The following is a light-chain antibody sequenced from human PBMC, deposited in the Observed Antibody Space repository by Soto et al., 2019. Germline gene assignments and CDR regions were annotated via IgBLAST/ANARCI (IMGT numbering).Light chain of an antibody. CDR1: SSDVGGYNY. V-gene: IGLV2-14*01. CDR2: EVS. J-gene: IGLJ1*01. CDR3: SSYTSSSTLDV. Sequence: QSALTQPASVSGSPGQSITISCTGTSSDVGGYNYVSWYQQYPGKAPKLMIYEVSNRPSGVSNRFSGSKSGNTASLTISGLQAEDEAYYYCSSYTSSSTLDVFGTGTKLTVL.